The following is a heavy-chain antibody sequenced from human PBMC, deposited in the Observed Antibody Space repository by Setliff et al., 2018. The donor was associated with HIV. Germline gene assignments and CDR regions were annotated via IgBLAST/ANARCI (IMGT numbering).Heavy chain of an antibody. CDR2: IHYSGRT. CDR1: GGSISSGDYY. D-gene: IGHD3-3*01. Sequence: SETLSLTCTVSGGSISSGDYYWSWIRQPPGKGLEWIGYIHYSGRTNYNPSLKSRVTISVDTSKNQFSLKLSSVIAADTAVYYCARIFGDQGYYYGMDVWGQGTTVTVSS. V-gene: IGHV4-61*08. CDR3: ARIFGDQGYYYGMDV. J-gene: IGHJ6*02.